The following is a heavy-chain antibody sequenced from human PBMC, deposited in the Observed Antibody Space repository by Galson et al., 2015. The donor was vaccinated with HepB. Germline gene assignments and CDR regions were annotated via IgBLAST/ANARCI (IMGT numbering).Heavy chain of an antibody. D-gene: IGHD3-22*01. CDR2: IDPSDSYT. CDR3: ARSSQTHYYDSSGSDAFDI. V-gene: IGHV5-10-1*01. Sequence: QSGAEVTKPGESLRISCKGSGSSFTSYWISWVRQMPGKGLEWMGRIDPSDSYTNYSPSFQGHVTISADKSISTAYLQWSSLKASDTAMYYCARSSQTHYYDSSGSDAFDIWGQGTMVTVSS. J-gene: IGHJ3*02. CDR1: GSSFTSYW.